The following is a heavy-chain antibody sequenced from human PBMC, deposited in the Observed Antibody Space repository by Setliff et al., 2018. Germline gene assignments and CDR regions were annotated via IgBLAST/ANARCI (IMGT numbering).Heavy chain of an antibody. CDR1: GASFSGTY. J-gene: IGHJ4*02. D-gene: IGHD3-22*01. Sequence: SETLSLTCAVYGASFSGTYCSWIRQSPGKGLEWIGEINHTGSPNWIGEINHSGSPNYNPSLKSRVTMSVDTSKNQFSLKLASVTAADTAVYYCRVWVDMIEVDSWAQGTLVTVSS. V-gene: IGHV4-34*01. CDR2: INHSGSP. CDR3: RVWVDMIEVDS.